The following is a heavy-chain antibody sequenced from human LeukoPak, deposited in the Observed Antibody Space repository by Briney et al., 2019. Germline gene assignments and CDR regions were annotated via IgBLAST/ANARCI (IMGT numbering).Heavy chain of an antibody. CDR1: GGSISGSGYY. V-gene: IGHV4-39*07. D-gene: IGHD5-12*01. CDR3: ARELKGLPRLVGYFDY. CDR2: IYYSGST. Sequence: PSETLSLTCTVSGGSISGSGYYWGWIRQTPGKGLEWIGSIYYSGSTNYNPSLKSRVTISVDTSKNQFSLKLSSVTAADTAVYYCARELKGLPRLVGYFDYWGQGTLVTVSS. J-gene: IGHJ4*02.